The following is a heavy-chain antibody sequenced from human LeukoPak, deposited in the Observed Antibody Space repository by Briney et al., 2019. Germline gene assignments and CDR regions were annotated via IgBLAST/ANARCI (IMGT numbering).Heavy chain of an antibody. CDR1: GYSISSGYY. V-gene: IGHV4-38-2*02. D-gene: IGHD7-27*01. CDR2: IYYSGST. Sequence: RTSETLSLTCTVSGYSISSGYYWGWIRQPPGKGLAWIGSIYYSGSTRYNPSLKSRVTISVDTSKNQFSLKLSSVTAADTAVYYCARASLTGTYFDYWGQGTLVTVSS. CDR3: ARASLTGTYFDY. J-gene: IGHJ4*02.